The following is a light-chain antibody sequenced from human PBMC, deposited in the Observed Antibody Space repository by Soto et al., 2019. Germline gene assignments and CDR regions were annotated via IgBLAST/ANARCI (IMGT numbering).Light chain of an antibody. J-gene: IGKJ4*01. V-gene: IGKV1-5*03. CDR1: QNISAW. CDR2: KAS. Sequence: DIQMTQYPSTLSASIRDRVTITCRASQNISAWLAWYQHQPGKAPKLLLYKASSLESGVPSRFSGSGSGTEFTLTISSLQPDDLGTYYCQQYNAYPRTFGGGTKVLI. CDR3: QQYNAYPRT.